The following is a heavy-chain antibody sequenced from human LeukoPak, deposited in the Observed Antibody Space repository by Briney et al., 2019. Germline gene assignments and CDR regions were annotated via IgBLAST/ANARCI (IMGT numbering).Heavy chain of an antibody. CDR2: INHSGST. CDR1: GGSFSGYY. Sequence: SETLSLTCAVYGGSFSGYYWSWIRQPPGKGLEWIGEINHSGSTNYNPSLKSRVTISVDTSKNQFSLKLSSVTAADTAVYYCARWQYSSSWYGPIPFFDYWGQGTLVTLSS. CDR3: ARWQYSSSWYGPIPFFDY. J-gene: IGHJ4*02. V-gene: IGHV4-34*01. D-gene: IGHD6-13*01.